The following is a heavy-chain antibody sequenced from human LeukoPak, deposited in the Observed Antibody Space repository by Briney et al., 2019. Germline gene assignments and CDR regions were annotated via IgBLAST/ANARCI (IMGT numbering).Heavy chain of an antibody. J-gene: IGHJ4*02. Sequence: TGGSLRLSCAASGFTFSDYYMSWIRQAPGKGLEWVSSISGSSTYIYYAGSLKGRFTISRDNAKNSLYLQMDSLRVEDTAVYYCARTTLGYSSGWSPFDSWGQGTLVTVSS. D-gene: IGHD6-19*01. CDR3: ARTTLGYSSGWSPFDS. CDR1: GFTFSDYY. V-gene: IGHV3-11*06. CDR2: ISGSSTYI.